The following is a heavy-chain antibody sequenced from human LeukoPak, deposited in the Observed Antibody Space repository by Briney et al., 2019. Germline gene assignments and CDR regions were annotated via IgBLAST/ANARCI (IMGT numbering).Heavy chain of an antibody. CDR2: IYTSGST. V-gene: IGHV4-61*02. D-gene: IGHD2-2*02. J-gene: IGHJ5*02. CDR3: ARVSYKGFDP. CDR1: GGSISSGSHY. Sequence: SETLSLTCTVSGGSISSGSHYWRWIRQPAGKGLEWIGRIYTSGSTNYNPSLKSRVTIAVDTSKNQFSLKLSSVTAAYTAVYYCARVSYKGFDPWGQGTLVTVSS.